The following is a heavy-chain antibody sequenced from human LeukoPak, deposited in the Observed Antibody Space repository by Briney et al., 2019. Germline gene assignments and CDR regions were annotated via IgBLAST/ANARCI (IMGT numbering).Heavy chain of an antibody. V-gene: IGHV4-34*01. J-gene: IGHJ4*02. CDR1: GGSFSGYY. CDR3: ARGQSCDGSGSL. D-gene: IGHD3-10*01. CDR2: INHSGST. Sequence: SETLSLTCAVYGGSFSGYYWSWIRQPPGKGLEWIGEINHSGSTNYNPSLKSRVTISVDTSKNQFSLKLSSVTAADTAVYYCARGQSCDGSGSLWGQGTLVTVSS.